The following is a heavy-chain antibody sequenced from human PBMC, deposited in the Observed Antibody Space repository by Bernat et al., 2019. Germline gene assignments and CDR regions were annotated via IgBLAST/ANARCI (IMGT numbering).Heavy chain of an antibody. CDR1: GFTFSSYA. V-gene: IGHV3-30*01. D-gene: IGHD6-19*01. Sequence: QVQLVESGGGVVQPGRSLRLSCAASGFTFSSYAMHWVRQAPGKGLEWVAVISCDGSNKYYADSVKGRFTISRDNSKNTLYLQMNSLRAEDTAVYYCAREMGAVAALPFHQIGGAFDIWGQGTMVTVSS. J-gene: IGHJ3*02. CDR2: ISCDGSNK. CDR3: AREMGAVAALPFHQIGGAFDI.